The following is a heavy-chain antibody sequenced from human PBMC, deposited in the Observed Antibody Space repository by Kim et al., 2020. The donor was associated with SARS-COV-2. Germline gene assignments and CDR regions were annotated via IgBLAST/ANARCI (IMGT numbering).Heavy chain of an antibody. CDR2: ISGSGGST. D-gene: IGHD6-6*01. J-gene: IGHJ6*02. Sequence: GGSLRLSCAASGFTFSSYAMSWVRQAPGKGLEWVSAISGSGGSTYYADSVKGRFTISRDNSKNTLYLQMNSLRAEDTAVYYCAKDRLIAARGYYYYGMDVWGQGTTVTVSS. CDR3: AKDRLIAARGYYYYGMDV. CDR1: GFTFSSYA. V-gene: IGHV3-23*01.